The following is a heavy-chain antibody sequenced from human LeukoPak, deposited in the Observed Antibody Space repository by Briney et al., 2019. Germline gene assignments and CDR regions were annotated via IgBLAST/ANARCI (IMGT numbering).Heavy chain of an antibody. D-gene: IGHD6-13*01. J-gene: IGHJ6*03. CDR1: GYTFTDYY. CDR3: ARGSLSSSWYNYYYMDV. CDR2: INPNSGGT. Sequence: ASVTVSFTACGYTFTDYYMHWVGQAPGQGREGMGWINPNSGGTNYAQKFQGRVTMTRDTSISTAYMELSSLRSDDTAVYSCARGSLSSSWYNYYYMDVWGKGAPVTVSS. V-gene: IGHV1-2*02.